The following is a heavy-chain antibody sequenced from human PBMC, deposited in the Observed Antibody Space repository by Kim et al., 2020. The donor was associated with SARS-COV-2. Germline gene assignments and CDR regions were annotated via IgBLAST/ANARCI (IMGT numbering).Heavy chain of an antibody. V-gene: IGHV3-13*01. CDR2: IGTAGDT. CDR1: GFTFSSYD. Sequence: GGSLRLSCAASGFTFSSYDMHWVHQATGKGLEWVSAIGTAGDTYYPGSVKGRFTISRENAKNSLYLQMNSLRAGDTAVYYCARSREGTNNAYWYFDLWGRGTLVTVSA. J-gene: IGHJ2*01. CDR3: ARSREGTNNAYWYFDL. D-gene: IGHD1-26*01.